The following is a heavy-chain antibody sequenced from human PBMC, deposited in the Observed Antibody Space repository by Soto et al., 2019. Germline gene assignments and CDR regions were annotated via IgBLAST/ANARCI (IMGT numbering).Heavy chain of an antibody. CDR2: IYYSGST. Sequence: PSETLSLTCTVSGGSISSYYWSWIRQPPGKGLEWIGYIYYSGSTNYNPSLKSRVTISVDTSKNQFSLKLSSVTAADTAVYYCAGDGSHSSFDYWGQGTLVTVSS. CDR3: AGDGSHSSFDY. J-gene: IGHJ4*02. D-gene: IGHD2-21*01. CDR1: GGSISSYY. V-gene: IGHV4-59*01.